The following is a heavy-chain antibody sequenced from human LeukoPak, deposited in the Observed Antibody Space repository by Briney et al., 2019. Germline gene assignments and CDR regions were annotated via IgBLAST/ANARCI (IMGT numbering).Heavy chain of an antibody. D-gene: IGHD3-10*01. Sequence: HGESLKVSCKGSGYSFTSYWIGWVRQMPGKGLEWMGIIYPGDSDTRYSPSFQGQVTISADKSISTAYLQWSSLKASDTAMYYCARLPREYYYGSGSPIAETRYYFDYWGQGTLVTVSS. CDR2: IYPGDSDT. CDR3: ARLPREYYYGSGSPIAETRYYFDY. V-gene: IGHV5-51*01. CDR1: GYSFTSYW. J-gene: IGHJ4*02.